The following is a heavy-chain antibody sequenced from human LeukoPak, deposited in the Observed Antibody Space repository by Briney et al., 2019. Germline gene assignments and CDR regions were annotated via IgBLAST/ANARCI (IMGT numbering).Heavy chain of an antibody. J-gene: IGHJ4*02. Sequence: GGSLRLSCAASGFTFSRFAMSWVRQAPGKGLEWVSAISDSAGTTNYADSVKGRFSISRDNSKNTLYLQMNSLRAEDTAVYHCATSLQAVVDYWGQGTLVTVSS. CDR1: GFTFSRFA. CDR3: ATSLQAVVDY. V-gene: IGHV3-23*01. CDR2: ISDSAGTT.